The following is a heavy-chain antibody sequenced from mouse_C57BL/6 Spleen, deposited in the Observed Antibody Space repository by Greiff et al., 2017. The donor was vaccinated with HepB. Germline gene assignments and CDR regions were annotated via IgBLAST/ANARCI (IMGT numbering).Heavy chain of an antibody. V-gene: IGHV2-2*01. Sequence: VMLVESGPGLVQPSQSLSITCTVSGFSLTSYGVHWVRQSPGKGLEWLGVIWSGGSTGYNAAFISRLSISKDNAKSQVFFKMNSLQADDTAIYYCARVHFYAMDYWGQGTSVTVSS. CDR2: IWSGGST. CDR1: GFSLTSYG. J-gene: IGHJ4*01. CDR3: ARVHFYAMDY.